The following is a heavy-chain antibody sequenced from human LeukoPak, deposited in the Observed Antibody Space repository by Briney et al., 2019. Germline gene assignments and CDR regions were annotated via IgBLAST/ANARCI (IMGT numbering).Heavy chain of an antibody. CDR2: IIPILGIA. CDR3: ARDHTISTNLYYYYYGMDV. J-gene: IGHJ6*02. D-gene: IGHD3-3*01. Sequence: GASVKVSCTASGGTFSSYAISWVRQAPGQGLEWMGRIIPILGIANYAQKFQGRVTITADKSTSTAYMELSSLRSEDTAVYYCARDHTISTNLYYYYYGMDVWGQGTTVTVSS. V-gene: IGHV1-69*04. CDR1: GGTFSSYA.